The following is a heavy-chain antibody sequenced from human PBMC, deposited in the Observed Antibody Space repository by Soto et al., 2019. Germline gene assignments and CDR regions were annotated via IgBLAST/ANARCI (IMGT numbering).Heavy chain of an antibody. D-gene: IGHD3-10*01. CDR1: GGSISSSSYY. CDR2: INHSGST. J-gene: IGHJ6*03. V-gene: IGHV4-39*07. Sequence: SETLSLTCTVSGGSISSSSYYWGWIRQPPGKGLEWIGEINHSGSTNYNPSLKSRVTISVDTSKNQFSLKLSSVTAADTAVYYCARGLDYYGSGREYYYMDIWGKGTTVTVSS. CDR3: ARGLDYYGSGREYYYMDI.